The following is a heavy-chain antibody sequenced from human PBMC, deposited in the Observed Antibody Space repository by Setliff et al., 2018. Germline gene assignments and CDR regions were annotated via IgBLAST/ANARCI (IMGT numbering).Heavy chain of an antibody. CDR2: ISNSGGMF. J-gene: IGHJ4*02. CDR3: VRDLHWGFDY. CDR1: GFTFSSYS. V-gene: IGHV3-21*01. Sequence: KPGGSLRLSCAASGFTFSSYSMNWVRQAPGKGLEWVSTISNSGGMFYYADSVKGRFTISGDNAKNSLFLQMNSLRAEDTAVYYCVRDLHWGFDYWGLGTLVTVSS. D-gene: IGHD7-27*01.